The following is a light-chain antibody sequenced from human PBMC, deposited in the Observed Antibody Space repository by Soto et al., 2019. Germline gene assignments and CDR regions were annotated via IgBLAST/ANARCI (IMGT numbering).Light chain of an antibody. CDR1: QSVSSNY. V-gene: IGKV3-20*01. CDR2: GAS. Sequence: EIVLTQSPVTLSLSPGERATLSCRASQSVSSNYLAWYQQKPGQAPRLLIYGASSSATGIPDRFSGSGSGTDFTLTISRLEPEDFAVYYCQQYGSSPRTFGQGTKVEIK. J-gene: IGKJ1*01. CDR3: QQYGSSPRT.